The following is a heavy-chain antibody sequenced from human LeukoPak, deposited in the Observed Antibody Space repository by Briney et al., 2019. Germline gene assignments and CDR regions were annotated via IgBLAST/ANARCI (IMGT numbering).Heavy chain of an antibody. Sequence: GASVKVSCKASGYTFTGYYMHWVRQAPGQGLEWMGWINPNSGGTNYAQKFQGRVTMTRDTSISTAYMELSRLRSDDTAVYYCARDHPLWFGELSKTTPLDYWGQGTLVTVSS. V-gene: IGHV1-2*02. CDR2: INPNSGGT. CDR1: GYTFTGYY. D-gene: IGHD3-10*01. J-gene: IGHJ4*02. CDR3: ARDHPLWFGELSKTTPLDY.